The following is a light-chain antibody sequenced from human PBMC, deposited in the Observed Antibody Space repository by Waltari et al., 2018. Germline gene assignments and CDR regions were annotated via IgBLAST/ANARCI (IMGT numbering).Light chain of an antibody. Sequence: QLVLTQSPSASASLGASVKITCTLSSGHSSNVVAWHQQQPEKGPRYLMKVNSDGSHSKGDGIPDRFSGSSSGAERYLTISSLQSGDEADYYCQTWGTGIWVFGGGTRLTVL. CDR2: VNSDGSH. CDR3: QTWGTGIWV. V-gene: IGLV4-69*01. CDR1: SGHSSNV. J-gene: IGLJ3*02.